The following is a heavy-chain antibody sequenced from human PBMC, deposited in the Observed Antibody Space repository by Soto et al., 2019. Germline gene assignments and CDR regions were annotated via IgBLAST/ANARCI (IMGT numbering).Heavy chain of an antibody. J-gene: IGHJ5*02. V-gene: IGHV3-74*01. CDR3: ARDLRFRSSWFLIGWFDT. D-gene: IGHD6-13*01. CDR1: GFTFSSYW. Sequence: EVQLVESGGGLVQPGGSLRLSCAASGFTFSSYWMHWVRQAPGKGLVWVSRINSDGSSTNYADSVKGRFTISRDNAKNTLYRQMNSMRAEYTAVYYCARDLRFRSSWFLIGWFDTWGQGTLVTVYS. CDR2: INSDGSST.